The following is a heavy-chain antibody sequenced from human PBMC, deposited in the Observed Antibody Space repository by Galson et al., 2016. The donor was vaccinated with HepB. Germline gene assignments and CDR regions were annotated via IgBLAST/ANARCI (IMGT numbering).Heavy chain of an antibody. J-gene: IGHJ6*02. V-gene: IGHV3-9*01. D-gene: IGHD5-18*01. CDR3: AKVDTAMVTYYYGMDV. Sequence: GQGLEWVSGISWNSGSIGYADSVKGRFTISRDNAKNSLYLQMNSLRAEDTALYYCAKVDTAMVTYYYGMDVWGQGTTVTVSS. CDR2: ISWNSGSI.